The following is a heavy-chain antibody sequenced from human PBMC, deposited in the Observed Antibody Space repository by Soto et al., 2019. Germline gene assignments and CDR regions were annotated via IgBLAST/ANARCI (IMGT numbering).Heavy chain of an antibody. V-gene: IGHV3-48*02. Sequence: EVQLVESGGGLVQPGGSLRLSCAASGFTFSSYTMNWVRQAPGKGLELVSYISSSSSTTYYADSVKGRFTISRDNAKNSLYLQMNSLRDEDTAVYYCAREGHDYYYGMDVWGQGTTVTVSS. CDR1: GFTFSSYT. CDR2: ISSSSSTT. CDR3: AREGHDYYYGMDV. J-gene: IGHJ6*02.